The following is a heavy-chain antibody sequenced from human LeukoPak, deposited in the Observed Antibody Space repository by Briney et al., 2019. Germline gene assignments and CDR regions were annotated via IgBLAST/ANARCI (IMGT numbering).Heavy chain of an antibody. V-gene: IGHV4-4*07. D-gene: IGHD2-15*01. J-gene: IGHJ4*02. Sequence: SETLSLTCTVPGVSISGYYWTWIRQPAGKGLEWIGRIYATGTTNYNPSLESRLTMSVDSSKKQFALKLSSVTAADTAMYYCARGQTICISGSCYSLDDWGQGTLVTVSP. CDR3: ARGQTICISGSCYSLDD. CDR1: GVSISGYY. CDR2: IYATGTT.